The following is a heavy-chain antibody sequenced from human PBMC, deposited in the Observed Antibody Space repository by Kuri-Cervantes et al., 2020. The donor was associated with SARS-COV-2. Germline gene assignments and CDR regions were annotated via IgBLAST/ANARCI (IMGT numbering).Heavy chain of an antibody. CDR3: ARPRYSGSYNNWFDP. CDR1: GFTFDDYA. Sequence: SLKISCAASGFTFDDYAMHWVRQAPGKGLEWVSGISWNSGSTSYADSVKGRFTISRDNAKNTLYLQMNSLRAEDTAVYYCARPRYSGSYNNWFDPWGQGTLVTVSS. J-gene: IGHJ5*02. V-gene: IGHV3-9*01. CDR2: ISWNSGST. D-gene: IGHD1-26*01.